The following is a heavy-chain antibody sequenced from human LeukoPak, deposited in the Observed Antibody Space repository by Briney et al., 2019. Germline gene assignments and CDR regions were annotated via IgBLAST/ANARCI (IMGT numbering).Heavy chain of an antibody. D-gene: IGHD6-6*01. Sequence: GGSLRLSCAASGFTFSRNNMNWVRQAPGKGLEWVSSISGSSSYIYYADLLKGRFTISRDNAKNSLYLQMNSLRAEDTAVYYCARADSNIAARRVGFDYWGQGTLVTVSS. V-gene: IGHV3-21*01. CDR3: ARADSNIAARRVGFDY. CDR1: GFTFSRNN. CDR2: ISGSSSYI. J-gene: IGHJ4*02.